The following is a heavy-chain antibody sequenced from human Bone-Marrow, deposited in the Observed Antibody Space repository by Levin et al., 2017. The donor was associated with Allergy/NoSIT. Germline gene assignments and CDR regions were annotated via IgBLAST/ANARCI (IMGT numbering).Heavy chain of an antibody. V-gene: IGHV3-11*01. CDR2: ISSSGSTI. D-gene: IGHD3-10*01. J-gene: IGHJ6*02. CDR1: GFTFSDYY. CDR3: ARRARFGELLYRAYYYYGMDV. Sequence: GESLKISCAASGFTFSDYYMSWIRQAPGKGLEWVSYISSSGSTIYYADSVKGRFTISRDNAKNSLYLQMNSLRAEDTAVYYCARRARFGELLYRAYYYYGMDVWGQGTTVTVSS.